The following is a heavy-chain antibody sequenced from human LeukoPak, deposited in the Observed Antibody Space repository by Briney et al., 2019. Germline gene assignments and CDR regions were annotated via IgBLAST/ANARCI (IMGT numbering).Heavy chain of an antibody. CDR1: GGSISSSSHY. CDR2: ISNSGST. V-gene: IGHV4-39*07. D-gene: IGHD3-3*01. CDR3: ARVPHRFLEWPKYDY. J-gene: IGHJ4*02. Sequence: SETLSLTCTVSGGSISSSSHYWGWIRQPPGKGLEWIGSISNSGSTYYNPSLKSRVTISVDTSKNQFSLKLSSVTAADTAVYYCARVPHRFLEWPKYDYWGQGTLVTVSS.